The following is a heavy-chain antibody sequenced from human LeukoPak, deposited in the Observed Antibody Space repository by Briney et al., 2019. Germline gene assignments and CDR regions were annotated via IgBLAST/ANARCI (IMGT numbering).Heavy chain of an antibody. J-gene: IGHJ4*02. CDR2: IRSRAYGGTT. V-gene: IGHV3-49*04. CDR3: IRVSMIVVVTPYYFDY. D-gene: IGHD3-22*01. CDR1: GFIFGDYA. Sequence: AGGSLRLSCTASGFIFGDYARSWVRQAPGKGLEWVGFIRSRAYGGTTEYAASVQGRFTISREDSKNIAYLQMNSLKTEDTAVYYCIRVSMIVVVTPYYFDYWGQGTLVTVSS.